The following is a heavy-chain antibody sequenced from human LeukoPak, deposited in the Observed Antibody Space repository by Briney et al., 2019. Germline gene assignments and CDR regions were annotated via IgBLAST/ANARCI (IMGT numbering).Heavy chain of an antibody. CDR2: ISSSSNYI. J-gene: IGHJ4*02. Sequence: PGGSLRLSCAASGFTFSSYGMNWVPQAPGRGLEWVSSISSSSNYIYYADTVKGRFTISRDNAKNSLYLQRNSVRAEDTAVYFCVRTTVTYFDYWGQGILVTVSS. CDR1: GFTFSSYG. V-gene: IGHV3-21*01. D-gene: IGHD4-17*01. CDR3: VRTTVTYFDY.